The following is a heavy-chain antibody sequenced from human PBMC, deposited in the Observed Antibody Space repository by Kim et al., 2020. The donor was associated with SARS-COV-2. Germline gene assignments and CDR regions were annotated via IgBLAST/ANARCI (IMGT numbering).Heavy chain of an antibody. V-gene: IGHV4-59*08. CDR3: ASAQGSGLLYGMDV. J-gene: IGHJ6*02. CDR1: GGSISSYY. Sequence: SETLSLTCTVSGGSISSYYWSWIRQPPGKGLEWIGYIYYSGSTNYNPSLKSRVTISVDTSKNQFSLKLSSVTAADTAVYYCASAQGSGLLYGMDVWGQGTTVTVSS. CDR2: IYYSGST. D-gene: IGHD3-10*01.